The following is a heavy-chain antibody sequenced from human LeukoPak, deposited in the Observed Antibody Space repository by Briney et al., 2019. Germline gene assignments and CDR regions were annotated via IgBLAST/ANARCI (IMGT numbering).Heavy chain of an antibody. Sequence: KPSETLSLTCTVSGGSISSGSYYWSWIRQPAGKGLEWIGRIYTSGSTNYNPSLKSRVTISVDTSKNQFSLKLSSVTAADTAVYYCAGCGGDCYNYFEYWGQGTLVTVSS. J-gene: IGHJ4*02. CDR3: AGCGGDCYNYFEY. V-gene: IGHV4-61*02. CDR1: GGSISSGSYY. D-gene: IGHD2-21*02. CDR2: IYTSGST.